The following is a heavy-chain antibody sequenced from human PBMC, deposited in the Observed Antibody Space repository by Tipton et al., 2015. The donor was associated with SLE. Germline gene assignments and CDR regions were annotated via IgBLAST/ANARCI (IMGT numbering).Heavy chain of an antibody. D-gene: IGHD1-1*01. J-gene: IGHJ3*01. V-gene: IGHV4-4*07. Sequence: TLSLTCTVSGGSITNYYWGWVRQPAGKGLEWIGRICCGGSTKYNPSLDSRVSLSVDASKDQFSLRLTSVTAADTAVYYCGRHKTATRAFDFWGQGTLVTVSS. CDR3: GRHKTATRAFDF. CDR1: GGSITNYY. CDR2: ICCGGST.